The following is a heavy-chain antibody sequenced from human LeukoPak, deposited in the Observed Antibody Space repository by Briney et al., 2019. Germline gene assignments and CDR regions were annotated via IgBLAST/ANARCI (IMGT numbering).Heavy chain of an antibody. J-gene: IGHJ4*02. CDR1: GFTFSNYG. D-gene: IGHD6-19*01. Sequence: GGSLRLSCVASGFTFSNYGMHWVRQAPGKGLEWVTFIRPSGSDKYYVDSVKGRFTISRDNSKNTLSLQMNSLRPEDTAVYYCARKGFGSITVPGTFDYWGQGILVTVSS. CDR2: IRPSGSDK. CDR3: ARKGFGSITVPGTFDY. V-gene: IGHV3-30*02.